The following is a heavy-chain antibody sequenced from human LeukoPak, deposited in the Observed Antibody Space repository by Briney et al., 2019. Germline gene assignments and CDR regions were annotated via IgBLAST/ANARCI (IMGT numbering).Heavy chain of an antibody. CDR1: GGSISSYY. CDR2: IYYSGST. J-gene: IGHJ6*03. V-gene: IGHV4-59*01. Sequence: SETLPLTCTVSGGSISSYYWSWIRQPPGKGLEWIGYIYYSGSTNYNPSLKSRVTISVDTSKNQFSLKLSSVTAADTAVYYCARGPYYYYYYMDVWGEGTTVTVSS. CDR3: ARGPYYYYYYMDV.